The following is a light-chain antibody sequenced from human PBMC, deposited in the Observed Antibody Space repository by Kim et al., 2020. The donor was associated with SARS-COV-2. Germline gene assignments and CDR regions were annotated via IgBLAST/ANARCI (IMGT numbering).Light chain of an antibody. Sequence: SSELTQDHAVSVALGQTVRITCQGDSLRSYYASWYQQKPGQAPVLVIYGKNNRPSGIPDRFSGSSSGNTASLTITGAQAEDEADYYCNSRDSSGNHLNVV. CDR2: GKN. V-gene: IGLV3-19*01. CDR3: NSRDSSGNHLNVV. CDR1: SLRSYY. J-gene: IGLJ2*01.